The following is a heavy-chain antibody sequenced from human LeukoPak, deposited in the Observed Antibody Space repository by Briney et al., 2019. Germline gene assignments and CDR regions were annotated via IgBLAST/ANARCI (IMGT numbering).Heavy chain of an antibody. CDR2: MSGNGVRT. V-gene: IGHV3-23*01. Sequence: GGSLRLSCAASGFSFINYAMSWVRQAPGKGLEWVSGMSGNGVRTFYADSVKGRFTISRDNSENALYLQMNSLRAEDTAVYFCAGRHCSGGGCYFAGADPFDYWGQGTLVTVSS. D-gene: IGHD2-15*01. CDR3: AGRHCSGGGCYFAGADPFDY. J-gene: IGHJ4*02. CDR1: GFSFINYA.